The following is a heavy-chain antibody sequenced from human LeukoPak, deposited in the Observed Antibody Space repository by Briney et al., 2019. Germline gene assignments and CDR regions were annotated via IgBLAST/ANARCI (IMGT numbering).Heavy chain of an antibody. CDR2: IARSSSSI. CDR3: ARDTSGSYWEYYFDL. Sequence: GGSLRLSCAASGFSFSSYSMNRVRQSPGKGLEWVSSIARSSSSIYYADSVLGRFTISRDDAKNSLFLQMNSLRAEDTAVYYCARDTSGSYWEYYFDLWGQGTLVTVSS. CDR1: GFSFSSYS. J-gene: IGHJ4*02. D-gene: IGHD1-26*01. V-gene: IGHV3-21*01.